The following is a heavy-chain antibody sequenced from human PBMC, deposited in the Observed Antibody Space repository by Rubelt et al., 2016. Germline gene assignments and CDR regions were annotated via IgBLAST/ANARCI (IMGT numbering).Heavy chain of an antibody. CDR3: TTDTLRHGSGWRPFDY. CDR2: IKSKTDGGTT. CDR1: GFTFSSYG. D-gene: IGHD6-19*01. J-gene: IGHJ4*02. V-gene: IGHV3-15*01. Sequence: EFGGGVVQPGRSLRLSCAASGFTFSSYGMHWVRQAPGKGLEWVGRIKSKTDGGTTDYAAPVKGRFSISRDDSKNTLYLQMNSLKTEDTAVYYCTTDTLRHGSGWRPFDYWGQGTLVTVSS.